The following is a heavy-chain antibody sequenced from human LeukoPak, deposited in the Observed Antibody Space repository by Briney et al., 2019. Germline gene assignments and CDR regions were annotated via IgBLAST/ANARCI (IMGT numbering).Heavy chain of an antibody. J-gene: IGHJ4*02. D-gene: IGHD2/OR15-2a*01. CDR1: GGTFSSYA. V-gene: IGHV1-2*06. CDR2: INPNSGGT. CDR3: AVTVGLLYYFDY. Sequence: GASVKVSCKASGGTFSSYAISWVRQAPGQGLEWMGRINPNSGGTNYAQKFQGRVTMTRDTSISTAYMELSRLRSDDTAVYYCAVTVGLLYYFDYWGQGTLVTVSS.